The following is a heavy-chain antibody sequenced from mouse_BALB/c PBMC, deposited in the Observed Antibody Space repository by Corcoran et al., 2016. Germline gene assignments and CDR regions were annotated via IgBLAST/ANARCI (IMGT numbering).Heavy chain of an antibody. Sequence: QVQLQQSGAELMKPGASVKISCKATGYTFSSYWIEWVKQRPGHGLEWIGEILPGSGSTNYNEKFKGKATFTADTSSNTAYMQLSSLTSEDSAVYYCARVHYYGSYAMDYWGQGTSVTVSS. CDR3: ARVHYYGSYAMDY. CDR2: ILPGSGST. V-gene: IGHV1-9*01. CDR1: GYTFSSYW. D-gene: IGHD1-2*01. J-gene: IGHJ4*01.